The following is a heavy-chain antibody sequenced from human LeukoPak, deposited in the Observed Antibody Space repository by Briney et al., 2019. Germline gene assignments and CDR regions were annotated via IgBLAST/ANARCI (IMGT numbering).Heavy chain of an antibody. V-gene: IGHV3-33*06. CDR2: IWYDGSHK. CDR3: AKDYSSSSGGFDY. Sequence: GGSLRLSCAASGFTFTTCGMHWVRQTPGKGLEWVAVIWYDGSHKYYADSVTGRFTISRDNSKNTLYLQMNSLRDEDTAVYYCAKDYSSSSGGFDYWGQGTLVTVS. J-gene: IGHJ4*02. D-gene: IGHD6-6*01. CDR1: GFTFTTCG.